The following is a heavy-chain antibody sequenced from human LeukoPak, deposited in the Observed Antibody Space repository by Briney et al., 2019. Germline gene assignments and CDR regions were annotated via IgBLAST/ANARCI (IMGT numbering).Heavy chain of an antibody. V-gene: IGHV1-69*06. Sequence: VASVNVSCKASGGTFSSYAISWVRQAPGQGLEWMGGIIPIFGTANYAQKFQGRVTITADKSTSTAYMELSSLRSEDTAVYYCARDDCSGGSCYSVFDFWGQGTLVTVSS. D-gene: IGHD2-15*01. CDR2: IIPIFGTA. J-gene: IGHJ4*02. CDR1: GGTFSSYA. CDR3: ARDDCSGGSCYSVFDF.